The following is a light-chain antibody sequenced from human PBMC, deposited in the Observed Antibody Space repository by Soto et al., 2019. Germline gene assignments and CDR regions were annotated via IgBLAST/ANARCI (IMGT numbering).Light chain of an antibody. CDR3: SSYAGRNDLV. Sequence: QAVVTQPPSVSGAPGQRVTISCTGSSSNIGAGYDVHWYQQLPGTAPKLLIYGNSNRPSGVPDRFSGSKSGTSASLAITGLQAEDEADYYCSSYAGRNDLVFGGGTKLTVL. CDR1: SSNIGAGYD. CDR2: GNS. V-gene: IGLV1-40*01. J-gene: IGLJ2*01.